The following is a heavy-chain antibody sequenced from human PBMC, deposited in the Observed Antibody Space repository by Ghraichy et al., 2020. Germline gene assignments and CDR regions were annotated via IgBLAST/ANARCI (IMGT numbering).Heavy chain of an antibody. V-gene: IGHV3-11*01. J-gene: IGHJ5*02. CDR3: ARDSASGRWRLVVTNWFDP. D-gene: IGHD2-21*02. CDR2: ISSSGSTI. Sequence: GGSLRLSCAASGFTFSDYYMSWIRQAPGKGLEWVSYISSSGSTIYYADSVKGRFTISRDNAKNSLYLQMNSLRAEDTAVYYCARDSASGRWRLVVTNWFDPWGQGTLVTVSS. CDR1: GFTFSDYY.